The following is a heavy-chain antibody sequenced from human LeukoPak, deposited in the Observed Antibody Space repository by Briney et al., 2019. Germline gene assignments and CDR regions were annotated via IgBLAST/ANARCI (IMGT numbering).Heavy chain of an antibody. Sequence: ASVKVSCKASGYTFTGYYIHWVRQAPGQGLEWMGWISAYNGNTNYAQKLQGRVTMTTDTSTSTAYMELRSLRSDDTAVYYCARSPFPYGSGSYFPLEYYFDYWGQGTLVTVSS. CDR1: GYTFTGYY. J-gene: IGHJ4*02. D-gene: IGHD3-10*01. CDR2: ISAYNGNT. V-gene: IGHV1-18*04. CDR3: ARSPFPYGSGSYFPLEYYFDY.